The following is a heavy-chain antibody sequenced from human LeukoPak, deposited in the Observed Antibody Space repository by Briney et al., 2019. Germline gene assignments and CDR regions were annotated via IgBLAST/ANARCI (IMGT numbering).Heavy chain of an antibody. J-gene: IGHJ4*02. CDR2: ISSSGSTI. V-gene: IGHV3-11*04. CDR3: ARFGYVAAVDL. CDR1: GFAFSDYY. D-gene: IGHD2-15*01. Sequence: TGGSLRLSCAASGFAFSDYYMSWIRQAPGKGLEWVSYISSSGSTIYYADSVKGRFTISRDNAKNLLYLQMNSLRAEDTAVYYCARFGYVAAVDLWGQGTLVTVSS.